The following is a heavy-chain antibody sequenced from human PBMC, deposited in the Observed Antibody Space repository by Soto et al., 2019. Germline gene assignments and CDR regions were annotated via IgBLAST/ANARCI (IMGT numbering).Heavy chain of an antibody. CDR1: GGSISSDYY. Sequence: QVQLQESGPGLVNPSQTLSLTCIVSGGSISSDYYWSWIRQHPGKGLEWMGNIYYSGSTYYNPSLKNRVTISLDTSKNQFSRKLSSVTAADTAVYYCARAVTPRRGDFHHWGQGTLVTVSS. V-gene: IGHV4-31*03. J-gene: IGHJ1*01. CDR2: IYYSGST. CDR3: ARAVTPRRGDFHH. D-gene: IGHD4-17*01.